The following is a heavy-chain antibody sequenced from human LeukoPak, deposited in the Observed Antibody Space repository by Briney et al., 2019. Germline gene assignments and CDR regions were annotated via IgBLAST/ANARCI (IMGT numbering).Heavy chain of an antibody. CDR2: ISGSGGST. J-gene: IGHJ4*02. V-gene: IGHV3-23*01. D-gene: IGHD2-21*02. CDR3: AKSTLYCGGDCYHFDY. CDR1: GFTFSSYA. Sequence: GGSLRLSCAAAGFTFSSYAMSWVRQAPGKGLEWVSAISGSGGSTYYADSVKGRFTISRDNSKNTLYLQMNSLRAEDTAVYYCAKSTLYCGGDCYHFDYWGQGTLVTVSS.